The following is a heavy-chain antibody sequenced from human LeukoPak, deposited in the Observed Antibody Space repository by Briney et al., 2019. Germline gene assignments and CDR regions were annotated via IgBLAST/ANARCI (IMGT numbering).Heavy chain of an antibody. J-gene: IGHJ4*02. CDR2: FNPENGNT. CDR1: GYSFVGYG. CDR3: AREGGEEGFGELCLDY. V-gene: IGHV1-18*01. D-gene: IGHD3-10*01. Sequence: GASVKVSCKASGYSFVGYGITWVRQAPGQGLEWMGWFNPENGNTNYAQKVQGRVTMTTDTSTSTAYMELRSLRSDDTAVYYCAREGGEEGFGELCLDYWGQGTLVTVSS.